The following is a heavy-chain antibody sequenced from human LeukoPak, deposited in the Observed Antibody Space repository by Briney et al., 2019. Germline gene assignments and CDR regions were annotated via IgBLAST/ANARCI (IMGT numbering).Heavy chain of an antibody. Sequence: ASVKVSCKASGGTFSSYAISWVRQAPGQGLEWMGGIIPIFGTANYAQKFQGRVTITTDESTSTAYMELSSLRSEDTAVYYCARDSISWYQGGDDWFDPWGQGTLVTVSS. CDR1: GGTFSSYA. J-gene: IGHJ5*02. D-gene: IGHD6-13*01. CDR3: ARDSISWYQGGDDWFDP. CDR2: IIPIFGTA. V-gene: IGHV1-69*05.